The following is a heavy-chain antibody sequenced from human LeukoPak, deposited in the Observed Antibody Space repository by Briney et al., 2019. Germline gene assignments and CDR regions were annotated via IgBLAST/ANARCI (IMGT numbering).Heavy chain of an antibody. CDR1: GYTFTGHA. CDR3: AKGGWVTIAGMDC. Sequence: GASVKVSCKASGYTFTGHAMNWVRQAPGQGLEWMGYINTKTENPTYAQGFTGRFVFSLDTSVSTAYLQISSLKPGDTAVYYCAKGGWVTIAGMDCWGQGTLVTVSS. CDR2: INTKTENP. J-gene: IGHJ4*02. V-gene: IGHV7-4-1*02. D-gene: IGHD6-13*01.